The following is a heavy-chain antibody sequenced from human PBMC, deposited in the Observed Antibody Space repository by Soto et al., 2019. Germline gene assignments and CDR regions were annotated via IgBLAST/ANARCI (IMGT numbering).Heavy chain of an antibody. J-gene: IGHJ3*02. V-gene: IGHV3-30-3*01. Sequence: PGGSLRLSCAASGFTFSSYAMHWVRQAPGKGLEWVAVISYDGSNKYYADSVKGRFTISRDNSKNTLYLQMNSLRAEDTAVYYCARELNWNDYDAFDIWGQGTMVTVS. CDR2: ISYDGSNK. CDR3: ARELNWNDYDAFDI. D-gene: IGHD1-1*01. CDR1: GFTFSSYA.